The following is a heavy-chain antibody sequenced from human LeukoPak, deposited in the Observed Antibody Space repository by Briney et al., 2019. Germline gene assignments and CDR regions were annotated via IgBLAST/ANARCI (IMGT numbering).Heavy chain of an antibody. V-gene: IGHV3-48*03. CDR1: GFTVSSKY. Sequence: GGSLRLSCAAAGFTVSSKYMGWVRQAPGKGLEWVSYISSSGRTMYYGDSVKGRCTISRDNAKNSLYLQMNSLRAEDTAVYYCARPVLPWGYFDYWGQGTLVTVSS. D-gene: IGHD3-10*01. J-gene: IGHJ4*02. CDR3: ARPVLPWGYFDY. CDR2: ISSSGRTM.